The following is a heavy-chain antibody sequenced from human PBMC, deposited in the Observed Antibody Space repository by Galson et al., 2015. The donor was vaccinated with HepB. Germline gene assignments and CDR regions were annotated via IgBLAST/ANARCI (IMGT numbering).Heavy chain of an antibody. D-gene: IGHD6-13*01. CDR2: LNPDGSAK. V-gene: IGHV3-7*01. J-gene: IGHJ4*02. CDR3: ARDSSPYSSSLTPFDY. CDR1: GFTFGDYW. Sequence: SLRLSCAASGFTFGDYWVGWVRQAPGKGLEWVANLNPDGSAKYYADSMKGRFTISRDNAENSLYLQMNSLRAEDTAVYYCARDSSPYSSSLTPFDYWGQGTLVTVSS.